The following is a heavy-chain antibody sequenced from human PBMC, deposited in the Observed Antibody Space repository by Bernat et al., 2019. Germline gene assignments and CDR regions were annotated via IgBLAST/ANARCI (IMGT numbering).Heavy chain of an antibody. D-gene: IGHD3-10*01. CDR1: GFTFSSYG. V-gene: IGHV3-30*18. J-gene: IGHJ4*02. CDR2: ISYDGSNK. Sequence: QVQLVESGGGVVQPGRSLRLSCAASGFTFSSYGMHWVRQAPGKGLEWVAVISYDGSNKYYADSVKGRFTISRDNSKNTLYLQMNSLRDEDTAVYYCAKDLDYYGSGSYLFDYWGQGTLVTVSS. CDR3: AKDLDYYGSGSYLFDY.